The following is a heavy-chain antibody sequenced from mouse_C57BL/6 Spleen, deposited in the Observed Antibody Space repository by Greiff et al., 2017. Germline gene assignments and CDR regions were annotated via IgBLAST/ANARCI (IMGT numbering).Heavy chain of an antibody. CDR3: ARSRGSSFDY. Sequence: QVQLQQSGPELVKPGASVKISCKASGYSFTSYYIHWVKQRPGQGLEWIGWIYPGSGNTKYNEKFKGKATLTADTSSSTAYMQLSSLTSEDSAVYYCARSRGSSFDYWGQGTTLTVSS. J-gene: IGHJ2*01. D-gene: IGHD1-1*01. CDR1: GYSFTSYY. V-gene: IGHV1-66*01. CDR2: IYPGSGNT.